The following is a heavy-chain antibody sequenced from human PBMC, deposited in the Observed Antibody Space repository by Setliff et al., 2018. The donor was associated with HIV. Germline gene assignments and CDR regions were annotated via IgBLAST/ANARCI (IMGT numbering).Heavy chain of an antibody. Sequence: SETLSLTCTVSGGSISSYYWSWIRQPPGKGLEWIGEINHSGSTNYNPSLKSRVTISVDTSKNQFSLKLSSVTAADTAIYYCVTGIDQAKCGYWGQGTLVTVSS. CDR1: GGSISSYY. CDR2: INHSGST. V-gene: IGHV4-34*01. CDR3: VTGIDQAKCGY. D-gene: IGHD2-21*01. J-gene: IGHJ4*02.